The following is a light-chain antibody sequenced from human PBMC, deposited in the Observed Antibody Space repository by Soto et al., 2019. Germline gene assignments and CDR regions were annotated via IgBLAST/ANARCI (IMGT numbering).Light chain of an antibody. V-gene: IGLV2-14*01. J-gene: IGLJ1*01. CDR1: SSDDGGYNY. CDR2: EVS. Sequence: QSVLTQPASVSGSPGQSITISCTGTSSDDGGYNYVSWYQQHPGKAPKLMIYEVSNRPSGVSNRLSGSNSGNTASLTISGLQADDEADYYCSSYTSSSTPYVFGTGTKVTVL. CDR3: SSYTSSSTPYV.